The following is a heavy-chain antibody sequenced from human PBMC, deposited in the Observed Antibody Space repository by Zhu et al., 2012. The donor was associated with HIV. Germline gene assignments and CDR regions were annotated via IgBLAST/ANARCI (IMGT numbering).Heavy chain of an antibody. CDR2: ISQSGDS. CDR3: ARGGFRYSASGSYSFDY. Sequence: QVQLQQWGAGLLKPSETLSLTCAVYGGSFSGFYWSWIRQPPGKGLEWIGEISQSGDSNYVPSLKSRVTLSVDTSKNQFSLKLNSVTAADTAVYYCARGGFRYSASGSYSFDYWGQEPWLPSPQ. V-gene: IGHV4-34*01. J-gene: IGHJ4*01. D-gene: IGHD3-10*01. CDR1: GGSFSGFY.